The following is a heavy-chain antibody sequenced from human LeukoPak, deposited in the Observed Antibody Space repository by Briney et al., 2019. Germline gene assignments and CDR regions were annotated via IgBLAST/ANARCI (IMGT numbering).Heavy chain of an antibody. CDR1: GYTFTSYY. V-gene: IGHV1-24*01. Sequence: GASVKVSCKASGYTFTSYYMHWVRQAPGQGLEWMGGFDPEDGETIYPQKCQGRVTMTEDTSTDTAYMELSSLRSEDTAVYYCATEWSSSWAFVYWGQGTLVTVSS. CDR2: FDPEDGET. CDR3: ATEWSSSWAFVY. D-gene: IGHD6-13*01. J-gene: IGHJ4*02.